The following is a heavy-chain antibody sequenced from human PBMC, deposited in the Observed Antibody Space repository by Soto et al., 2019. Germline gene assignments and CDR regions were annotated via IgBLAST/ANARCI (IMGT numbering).Heavy chain of an antibody. CDR1: GYTFTSYG. D-gene: IGHD1-26*01. J-gene: IGHJ5*02. V-gene: IGHV1-18*01. CDR3: ARDQWELLNRFDP. Sequence: ASLKVSCKAPGYTFTSYGISWVRQAPGKGLEWMGWISAYNGNTNYAQKLQGRVTMTTDTSTSTAYKELRSLRSDDTAVYYCARDQWELLNRFDPWGQGTLVTVSS. CDR2: ISAYNGNT.